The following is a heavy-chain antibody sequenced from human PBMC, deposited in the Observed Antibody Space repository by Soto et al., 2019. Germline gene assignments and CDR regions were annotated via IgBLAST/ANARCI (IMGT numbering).Heavy chain of an antibody. Sequence: SETLSLTCTVSGASISGFYWSWIRKSAGKGLEWIGRIYATGTTDYNPSLKSRVMMSVDTSKKQFSLKLRSVTAADTAVYYCVRDGTKTLRDWFDPWGQG. D-gene: IGHD1-1*01. CDR2: IYATGTT. CDR1: GASISGFY. J-gene: IGHJ5*02. V-gene: IGHV4-4*07. CDR3: VRDGTKTLRDWFDP.